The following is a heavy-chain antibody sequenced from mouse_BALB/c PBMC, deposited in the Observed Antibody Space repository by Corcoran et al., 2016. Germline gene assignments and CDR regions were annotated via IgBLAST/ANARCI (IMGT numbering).Heavy chain of an antibody. V-gene: IGHV1-9*01. D-gene: IGHD2-14*01. CDR1: GYTFSSYW. CDR2: ILPGSGST. CDR3: ARNRYDLYAMDY. J-gene: IGHJ4*01. Sequence: QVQLQQSGAELMKPGASVKISCKATGYTFSSYWIEWVKQRPGHGLEWIGEILPGSGSTNYNEKFKGKATFTADTSSNTAYMQLSSLTSEDSAVYYCARNRYDLYAMDYWGQGTSGTVSS.